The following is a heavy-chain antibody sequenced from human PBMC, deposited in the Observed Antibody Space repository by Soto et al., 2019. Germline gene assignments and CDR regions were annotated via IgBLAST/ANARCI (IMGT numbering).Heavy chain of an antibody. CDR2: INAGNGNT. J-gene: IGHJ2*01. CDR3: ARETAVAGWCFDL. CDR1: GYTFTSYA. Sequence: ASLKVSCKASGYTFTSYAMHWVRQAPGQRLEWMGWINAGNGNTKYSQKFQGRVTITRDTSASTAYMELSSLRSEDTAVYYCARETAVAGWCFDLWGRGTLVTVSS. D-gene: IGHD6-19*01. V-gene: IGHV1-3*01.